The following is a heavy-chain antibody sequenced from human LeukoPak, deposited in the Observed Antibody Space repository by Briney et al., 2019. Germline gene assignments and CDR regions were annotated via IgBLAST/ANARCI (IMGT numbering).Heavy chain of an antibody. CDR2: ISGGGGTT. V-gene: IGHV3-23*01. D-gene: IGHD5-24*01. CDR3: AKGRRDGYNFDFDY. Sequence: GGSLRLSCAVSGFSFSNAWMNWVRQAPGKGLQWVSTISGGGGTTYYADSVKGRFTISRDNSKNALFLQMNSLRAEDTALYYCAKGRRDGYNFDFDYWGHGTLVTVSS. J-gene: IGHJ4*01. CDR1: GFSFSNAW.